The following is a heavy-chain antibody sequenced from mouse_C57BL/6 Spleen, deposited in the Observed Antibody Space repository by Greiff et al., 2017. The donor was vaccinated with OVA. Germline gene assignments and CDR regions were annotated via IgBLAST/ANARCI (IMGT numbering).Heavy chain of an antibody. J-gene: IGHJ2*01. CDR3: TRERTVVAPYFDY. Sequence: EVKLQESGEGLVKPGGSLKLSCAASGFTFSSYAMSWVRQTPEKRLEWVAYISSGGDYIYYADTVKGRFTISRDTARNTLYLQMSSLKSEDTAMYYCTRERTVVAPYFDYWGQGTTLTVSS. V-gene: IGHV5-9-1*02. CDR2: ISSGGDYI. CDR1: GFTFSSYA. D-gene: IGHD1-1*01.